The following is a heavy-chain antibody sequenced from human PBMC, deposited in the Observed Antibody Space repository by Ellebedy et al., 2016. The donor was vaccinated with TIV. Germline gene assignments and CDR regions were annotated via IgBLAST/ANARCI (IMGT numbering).Heavy chain of an antibody. Sequence: GESLKISXAASGFTFSSYAMHWVRQAPGKGLEWVAVISYDGSNKYYADSVKGRFTISRDNAKDSLYLQMNSLRAEDTAVYYCARDRWVEMATTDAFDIWGQGTMVTVSS. J-gene: IGHJ3*02. D-gene: IGHD5-24*01. CDR2: ISYDGSNK. CDR3: ARDRWVEMATTDAFDI. CDR1: GFTFSSYA. V-gene: IGHV3-30-3*01.